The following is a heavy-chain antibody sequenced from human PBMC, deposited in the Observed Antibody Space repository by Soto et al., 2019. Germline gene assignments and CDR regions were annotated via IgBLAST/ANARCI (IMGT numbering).Heavy chain of an antibody. V-gene: IGHV3-23*01. CDR2: ISGSGGST. CDR1: GFTFSSYA. D-gene: IGHD3-16*01. Sequence: PGGSLRLSCAASGFTFSSYAMSWVRQAPGKGLEWVSAISGSGGSTYYADSVKGRFTISRDNSKNTLYLQMNSLRAEDTAVYYCPPARPVWGISRGVASYGMAVWGQGPRSPSP. J-gene: IGHJ6*02. CDR3: PPARPVWGISRGVASYGMAV.